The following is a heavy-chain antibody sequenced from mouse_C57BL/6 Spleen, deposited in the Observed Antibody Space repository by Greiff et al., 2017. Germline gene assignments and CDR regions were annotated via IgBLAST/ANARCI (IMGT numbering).Heavy chain of an antibody. Sequence: EVQLQQSGPGMVKPSQSLSLTCTVTGYSITSGYDWHWIRHFPGNKLEWMGYISYSGSTNYNPSLKSRISITHDTSKNHFFLKLNSVTTEDTATYYCARGDLSWFAYWGQGTLVTVSA. CDR3: ARGDLSWFAY. V-gene: IGHV3-1*01. CDR2: ISYSGST. D-gene: IGHD3-3*01. J-gene: IGHJ3*01. CDR1: GYSITSGYD.